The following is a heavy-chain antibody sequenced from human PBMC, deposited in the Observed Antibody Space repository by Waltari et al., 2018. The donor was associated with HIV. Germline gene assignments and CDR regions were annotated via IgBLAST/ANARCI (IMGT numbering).Heavy chain of an antibody. Sequence: EVQLLESGGGLVRPGGSLRLSCAASGFTFTTYAMTWVRQAPGKGLGWVSAISGGGYSTYYADSVKGRFTISRDNSKNTLYLQMNSLRAEDTAVYFCAKLASGWYGYWGQGTLVTVSS. J-gene: IGHJ4*02. D-gene: IGHD6-19*01. V-gene: IGHV3-23*01. CDR1: GFTFTTYA. CDR2: ISGGGYST. CDR3: AKLASGWYGY.